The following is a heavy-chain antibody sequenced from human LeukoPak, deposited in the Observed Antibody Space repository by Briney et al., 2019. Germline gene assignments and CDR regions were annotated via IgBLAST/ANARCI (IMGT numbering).Heavy chain of an antibody. J-gene: IGHJ6*02. CDR3: ARDHEGAVPGDCSTCPPDYGMDV. Sequence: GGSLGLSCAASGFTVSSNYMSWVRQAPAKGLEGVSVIYSGGSTYSSDSVKGRFTISRDNSKNTLYLQMNSPRAEDTAVYYCARDHEGAVPGDCSTCPPDYGMDVWGQGTTVTVSS. CDR2: IYSGGST. V-gene: IGHV3-53*01. D-gene: IGHD2-21*02. CDR1: GFTVSSNY.